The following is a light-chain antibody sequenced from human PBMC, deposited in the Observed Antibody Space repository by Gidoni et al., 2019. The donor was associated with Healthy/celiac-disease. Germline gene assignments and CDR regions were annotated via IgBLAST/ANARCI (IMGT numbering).Light chain of an antibody. Sequence: DIQMTQPPSSLSASVGDRVTITSRASQSISSYLNWYQQKPGKAPKLLIYAASSLQSGVPSRFSGSGSGTDFTLTISSLQPEDFATYYCQQSYSTPWTFGQGTKVEIK. CDR1: QSISSY. CDR3: QQSYSTPWT. CDR2: AAS. V-gene: IGKV1-39*01. J-gene: IGKJ1*01.